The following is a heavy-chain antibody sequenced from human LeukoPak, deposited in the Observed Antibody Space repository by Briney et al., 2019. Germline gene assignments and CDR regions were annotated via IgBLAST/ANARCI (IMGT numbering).Heavy chain of an antibody. Sequence: GGSLRLSCAASGFTFDDYAMHWVRQAPGKGLEWVSGISWNSGSIGYADSVKGRFTISRDNAKNSLYLQMNSLRAEDTAVYYCARASGGHDAFDIWGQGTMVTVSS. V-gene: IGHV3-9*01. CDR1: GFTFDDYA. D-gene: IGHD1-26*01. CDR2: ISWNSGSI. J-gene: IGHJ3*02. CDR3: ARASGGHDAFDI.